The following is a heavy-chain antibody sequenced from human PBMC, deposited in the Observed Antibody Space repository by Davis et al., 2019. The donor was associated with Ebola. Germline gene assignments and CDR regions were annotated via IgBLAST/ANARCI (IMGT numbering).Heavy chain of an antibody. CDR1: GFTFSNAW. D-gene: IGHD3-16*01. J-gene: IGHJ6*02. Sequence: GESLKISCAASGFTFSNAWMSWVRQAPGKGLEWVGRIKTKVDGGTTNYAAPVKCRFTVSRDDSENTLYLQMNSLKTEDTAVYYCTTDPGITITFGGVVNYYGMDVWGQGTTVTVSS. CDR3: TTDPGITITFGGVVNYYGMDV. CDR2: IKTKVDGGTT. V-gene: IGHV3-15*01.